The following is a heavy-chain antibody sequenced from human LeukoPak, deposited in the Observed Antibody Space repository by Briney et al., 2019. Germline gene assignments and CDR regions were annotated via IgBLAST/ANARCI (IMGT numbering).Heavy chain of an antibody. V-gene: IGHV4-59*11. J-gene: IGHJ4*02. CDR3: ATYDSSGYYRYSFDY. D-gene: IGHD3-22*01. CDR2: IHNSGST. CDR1: GDSMSTHY. Sequence: SETLSLTCTVSGDSMSTHYWNWIRQPQGKGLEWIGYIHNSGSTNYNPSLKSRATISVDTSKNQFSLKLNSVTAADTAVYYCATYDSSGYYRYSFDYWGQGTLVTVSS.